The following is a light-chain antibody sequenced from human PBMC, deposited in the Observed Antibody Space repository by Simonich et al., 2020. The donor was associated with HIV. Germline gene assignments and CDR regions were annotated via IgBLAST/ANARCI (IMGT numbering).Light chain of an antibody. CDR2: GAS. Sequence: EIVMTQSPATLSVSPGERATLSCRASQTVNSNLAWYQQKPGQAPTLLIDGASTRATGIPARFSGSGSGTDFTLKISRVEAEDVGVYYCMQGIHLWTFGQGTKVEIK. V-gene: IGKV3-15*01. CDR1: QTVNSN. CDR3: MQGIHLWT. J-gene: IGKJ1*01.